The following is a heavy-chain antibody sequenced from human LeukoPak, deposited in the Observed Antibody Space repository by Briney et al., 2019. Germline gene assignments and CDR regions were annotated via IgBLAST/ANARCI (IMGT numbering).Heavy chain of an antibody. J-gene: IGHJ5*02. D-gene: IGHD3-3*01. CDR3: ARAYYGDFWSGYPNWFDP. Sequence: PSETLSLTCTVSGGSISSYYWSWIRQPAGKGLEWIGRIYTSGSTNYNPSLKSRVTMSVDTSKDQFSLKLSSVTAADTAVYYCARAYYGDFWSGYPNWFDPWGQGTLVTVSS. V-gene: IGHV4-4*07. CDR1: GGSISSYY. CDR2: IYTSGST.